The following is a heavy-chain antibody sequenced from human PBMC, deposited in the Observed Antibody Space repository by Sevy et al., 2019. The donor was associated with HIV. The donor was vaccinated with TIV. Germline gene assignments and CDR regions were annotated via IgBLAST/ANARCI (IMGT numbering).Heavy chain of an antibody. CDR1: GFSISSDYY. CDR2: IYDGGST. CDR3: GRDYYGSGSDYEFVY. J-gene: IGHJ4*02. V-gene: IGHV4-38-2*02. Sequence: SETLSLTCTVSGFSISSDYYWGWIRQPPGKGLEWIGSIYDGGSTYYNPSLKSRVTISIDTSNNQYSLKLRSVTAADTAVYYCGRDYYGSGSDYEFVYWGQGTLVTVSS. D-gene: IGHD3-10*01.